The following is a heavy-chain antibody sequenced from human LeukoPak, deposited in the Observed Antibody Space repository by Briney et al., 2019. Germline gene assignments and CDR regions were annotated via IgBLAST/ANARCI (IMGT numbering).Heavy chain of an antibody. J-gene: IGHJ4*02. CDR1: GFSFSDSY. Sequence: GGSLRLSCVVSGFSFSDSYMTWIRQTPGKGLESLAYISGSGHDIYYTDSVKGRFTISRDNAKDSLYLQMNSLRAEDTAVYYCATSRGSWPDYFDYWGQGTLVTVSS. D-gene: IGHD6-13*01. CDR2: ISGSGHDI. V-gene: IGHV3-11*04. CDR3: ATSRGSWPDYFDY.